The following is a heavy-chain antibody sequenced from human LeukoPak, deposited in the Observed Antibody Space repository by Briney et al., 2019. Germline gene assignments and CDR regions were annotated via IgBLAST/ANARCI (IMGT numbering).Heavy chain of an antibody. V-gene: IGHV6-1*01. Sequence: SQTLSLTCAISGDSVSSNSAAWNWIRQSPSRGLEWLGRTYYRSKWYNDYAVSVKSRITINPDTSKNQFSLQLNSVTPEDTAVYYCARDGCCSSTSCRNYYYYGMDVWGQGTTVTVSS. J-gene: IGHJ6*02. CDR2: TYYRSKWYN. CDR1: GDSVSSNSAA. CDR3: ARDGCCSSTSCRNYYYYGMDV. D-gene: IGHD2-2*03.